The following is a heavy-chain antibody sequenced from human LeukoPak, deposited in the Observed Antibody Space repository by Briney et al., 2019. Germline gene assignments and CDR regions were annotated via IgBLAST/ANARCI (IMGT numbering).Heavy chain of an antibody. J-gene: IGHJ6*02. D-gene: IGHD3/OR15-3a*01. V-gene: IGHV3-30-3*01. CDR1: GFTFSSYA. Sequence: GRSLRLSCAASGFTFSSYAMHWVRQAPGNGLEWVAVISYDGSNKYYADSVKGRFTISRDNSKNTLYLQMNSLRAEDTAVYYCARVAFGLYVMDVWGQGTTVTVS. CDR2: ISYDGSNK. CDR3: ARVAFGLYVMDV.